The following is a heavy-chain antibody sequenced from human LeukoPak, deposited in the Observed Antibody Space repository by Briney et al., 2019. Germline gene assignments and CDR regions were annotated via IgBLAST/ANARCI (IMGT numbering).Heavy chain of an antibody. CDR3: AREGRRDGYNAFDY. D-gene: IGHD5-24*01. CDR2: IYHSGST. Sequence: KASETLSLTCAVSGGSISSSNWWSWVRQPPGKGLEWIGEIYHSGSTNYNPSLKSRVTIPVDKSKNQFSLKLSSVTAADTAVYYCAREGRRDGYNAFDYWGQGTLVTVSS. V-gene: IGHV4-4*02. J-gene: IGHJ4*02. CDR1: GGSISSSNW.